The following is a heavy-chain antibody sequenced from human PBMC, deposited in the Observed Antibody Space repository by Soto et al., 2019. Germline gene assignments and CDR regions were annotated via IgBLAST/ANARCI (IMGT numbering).Heavy chain of an antibody. J-gene: IGHJ5*02. V-gene: IGHV4-31*03. D-gene: IGHD1-7*01. CDR2: IYYSGST. Sequence: QVQLQESGPGLVKPSQTLSLTCTVSGGSISSGGYYWSWIRQHPGKGLEWIGYIYYSGSTYYNPSLKSRVTISVDTSKNQFSLKLSSVTAADTAVYYCARDWRTGTTGGWFDPWGQGTLVTVSS. CDR1: GGSISSGGYY. CDR3: ARDWRTGTTGGWFDP.